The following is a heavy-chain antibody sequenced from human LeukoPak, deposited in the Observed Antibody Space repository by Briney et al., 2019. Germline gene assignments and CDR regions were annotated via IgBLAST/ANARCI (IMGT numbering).Heavy chain of an antibody. V-gene: IGHV4-39*01. CDR3: ARVYTTKWSLGY. CDR2: IYYSGST. D-gene: IGHD2-15*01. CDR1: GGSISSTGHY. J-gene: IGHJ4*02. Sequence: KPSETLSLTCSVSGGSISSTGHYWGWIRQPPGKGLEWIGNIYYSGSTFYNPSLKSRVTISVDTSMSQFSLKLSSVTAADTAIYYCARVYTTKWSLGYWGRGTLVTVSS.